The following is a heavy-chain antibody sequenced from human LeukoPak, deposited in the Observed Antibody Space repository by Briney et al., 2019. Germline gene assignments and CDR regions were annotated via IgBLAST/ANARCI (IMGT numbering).Heavy chain of an antibody. V-gene: IGHV3-7*01. CDR2: IKHDGSET. D-gene: IGHD3-16*01. CDR1: GFTFSSYW. CDR3: ERDSACRFDY. J-gene: IGHJ4*02. Sequence: GGSLRLSCAASGFTFSSYWMSSVRQAPGKGLEWVANIKHDGSETHYVDSVKGRFTISRDNANKSLYLQMNSLKDEDTAVYYCERDSACRFDYWGQGTLVTVSS.